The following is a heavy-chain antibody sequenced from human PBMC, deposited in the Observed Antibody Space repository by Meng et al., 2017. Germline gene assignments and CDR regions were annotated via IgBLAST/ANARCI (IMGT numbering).Heavy chain of an antibody. CDR1: GYTFTSYD. CDR3: ARGGFDILTGYYAPAPHYGMDV. D-gene: IGHD3-9*01. V-gene: IGHV1-8*01. J-gene: IGHJ6*02. Sequence: ASVNVSCKASGYTFTSYDINWVRQATGQGLEWMGWMNPNSGNTGYAQKFQGRVTMTRNTSISTAYMELSSLRSEDTAVYYCARGGFDILTGYYAPAPHYGMDVWGQGTTVTVSS. CDR2: MNPNSGNT.